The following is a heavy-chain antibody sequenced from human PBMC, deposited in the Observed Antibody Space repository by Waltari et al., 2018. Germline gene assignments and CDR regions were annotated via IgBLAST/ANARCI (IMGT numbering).Heavy chain of an antibody. CDR3: ARRGENRWYFDL. CDR1: GYSISSGYY. Sequence: QVQLQESGPGLVKPSETLSLTCAVSGYSISSGYYWGWVRQSPGKGPEWMGSIYHSGITYYNPSLKSRVTISVDTSKNQFALKLTSVIAADTAAYYCARRGENRWYFDLWGRGTLVTVSS. J-gene: IGHJ2*01. CDR2: IYHSGIT. V-gene: IGHV4-38-2*01.